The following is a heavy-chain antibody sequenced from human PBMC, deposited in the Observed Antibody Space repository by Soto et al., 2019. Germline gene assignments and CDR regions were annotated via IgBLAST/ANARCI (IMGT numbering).Heavy chain of an antibody. CDR3: AKAAQSLEWSLGNY. V-gene: IGHV3-23*01. CDR2: ISGSGDSA. Sequence: PGGSLRLSCAASGFTFSSYAMSWVRQAPGKGLEWVSVISGSGDSAYYADSVKGRFTISRDNSKNTLYLQMSSLRAEDTAVYYCAKAAQSLEWSLGNYWGQGTLVTVSS. D-gene: IGHD3-3*01. J-gene: IGHJ4*02. CDR1: GFTFSSYA.